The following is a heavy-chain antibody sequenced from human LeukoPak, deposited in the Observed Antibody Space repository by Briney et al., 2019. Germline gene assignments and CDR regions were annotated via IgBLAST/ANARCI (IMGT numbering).Heavy chain of an antibody. J-gene: IGHJ4*02. CDR2: IYTSGST. D-gene: IGHD3-16*01. CDR1: GGSISSDY. Sequence: SETLSLTCTVSGGSISSDYWSWIRQPAGKGLEWIGRIYTSGSTNYNPSLKSRVTMSVGTSKNQFSLKLSSVTAADTAVYYCARVGPIYDYVWGSYTGYYFDYWGQGTLVTVSS. V-gene: IGHV4-4*07. CDR3: ARVGPIYDYVWGSYTGYYFDY.